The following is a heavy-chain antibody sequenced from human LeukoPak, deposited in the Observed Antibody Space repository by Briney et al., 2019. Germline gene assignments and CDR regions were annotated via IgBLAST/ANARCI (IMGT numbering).Heavy chain of an antibody. J-gene: IGHJ4*02. Sequence: PGGSLRLSCAASGFTFSDYYMSWIRQAPGKGLEWVSYISSSGSTIYYADSVKGRFTISRDNAKNSLYLQMNSLRAEDTAVYYCARDLPDPTGSYDDLEGGIDYWGQGTLVTVSS. CDR2: ISSSGSTI. V-gene: IGHV3-11*04. D-gene: IGHD1-26*01. CDR3: ARDLPDPTGSYDDLEGGIDY. CDR1: GFTFSDYY.